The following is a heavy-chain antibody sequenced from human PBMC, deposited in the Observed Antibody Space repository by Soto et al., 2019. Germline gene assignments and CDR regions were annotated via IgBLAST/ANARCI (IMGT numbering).Heavy chain of an antibody. CDR1: GYTFTSYF. J-gene: IGHJ4*02. V-gene: IGHV1-18*01. CDR3: ARDLPPSDS. CDR2: ISAYNGNT. Sequence: QVQLVQSGAEVKKPGASVKVSCKASGYTFTSYFISWVRQAPGQGREWMGWISAYNGNTNYVQKLQGRVTMTPDTSTSTASMSLRTLRSHATAVYYCARDLPPSDSWGQGTLVTVSS.